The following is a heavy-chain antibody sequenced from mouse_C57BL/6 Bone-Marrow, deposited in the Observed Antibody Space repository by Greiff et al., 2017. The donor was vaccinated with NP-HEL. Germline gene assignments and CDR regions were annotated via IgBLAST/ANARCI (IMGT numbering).Heavy chain of an antibody. D-gene: IGHD2-3*01. Sequence: VQLQQSGPELVKPGASVKISCKASGYAFSSSWMNWVKQRPGKGLEWIGRIYPGDGDTNYNGKFKGKATLTADKSSSTAYMQLSSLTSEDSAVYFCADNSYDGCLGWYFDVWGTGTTVTVSS. CDR1: GYAFSSSW. J-gene: IGHJ1*03. V-gene: IGHV1-82*01. CDR2: IYPGDGDT. CDR3: ADNSYDGCLGWYFDV.